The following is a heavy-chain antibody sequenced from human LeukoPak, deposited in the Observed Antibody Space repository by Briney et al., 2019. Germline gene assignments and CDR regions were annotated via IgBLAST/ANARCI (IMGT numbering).Heavy chain of an antibody. CDR1: GFTLSSYS. CDR3: ARGSAAGIYFDY. V-gene: IGHV3-21*01. J-gene: IGHJ4*02. CDR2: ISSSSSYI. D-gene: IGHD6-13*01. Sequence: GGSLRLSCAASGFTLSSYSMNWVRQAPGKGLEWVSSISSSSSYIYYADSVKGRFTISRDNAKNSLYLQMNSLRAEDTAVYYCARGSAAGIYFDYWGQGTLVTVSS.